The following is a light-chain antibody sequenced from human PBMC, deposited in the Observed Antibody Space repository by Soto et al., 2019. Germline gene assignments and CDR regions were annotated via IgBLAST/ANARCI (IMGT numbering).Light chain of an antibody. J-gene: IGKJ3*01. V-gene: IGKV1-12*01. CDR1: QGISRW. CDR3: QQANSVPLT. CDR2: SSS. Sequence: DIQMTQPPSSLSASVGDRVTITCRASQGISRWLAWYQQKPGKAPNLLIYSSSTLQSGVPSRFSGSGSGTHFTLTISSLQPEDFGTYYCQQANSVPLTFGPGTKVDMK.